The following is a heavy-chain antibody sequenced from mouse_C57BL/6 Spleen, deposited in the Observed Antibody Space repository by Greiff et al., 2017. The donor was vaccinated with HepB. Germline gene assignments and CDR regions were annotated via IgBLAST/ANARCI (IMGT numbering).Heavy chain of an antibody. Sequence: EVQVVESGPGMVKPSQSLSLTCTVTGYSITSGYDWHWIRHFPGNKLEWMGYISYSGSTNYNPSLKSRISITHDTSKNHFFLKLNSVTTEDTATYYCARDGYYVEGYWYFDVWGTGTTVTVSS. D-gene: IGHD2-3*01. CDR1: GYSITSGYD. CDR2: ISYSGST. J-gene: IGHJ1*03. CDR3: ARDGYYVEGYWYFDV. V-gene: IGHV3-1*01.